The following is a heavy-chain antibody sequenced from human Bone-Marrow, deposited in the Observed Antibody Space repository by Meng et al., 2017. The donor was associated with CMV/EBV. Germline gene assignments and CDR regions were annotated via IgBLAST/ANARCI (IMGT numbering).Heavy chain of an antibody. CDR1: GFTFSSYA. V-gene: IGHV3-23*03. D-gene: IGHD3-3*01. CDR2: IYSGGSST. CDR3: ARDGFWSAYYLDGMDV. Sequence: GEFLKISCAASGFTFSSYAMSWVRQAPGKGLEWVSVIYSGGSSTYYADSVKGRFTISRDNAKNTLYLQMNSLRAEDTAVYYCARDGFWSAYYLDGMDVWGQGTMVTVSS. J-gene: IGHJ6*02.